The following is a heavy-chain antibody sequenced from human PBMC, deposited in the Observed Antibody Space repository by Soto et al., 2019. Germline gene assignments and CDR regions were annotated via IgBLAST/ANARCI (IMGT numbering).Heavy chain of an antibody. J-gene: IGHJ4*02. Sequence: QVQLVESGGGVVQPGRSLRLSCAASGFTFSSYAMHWVRQAPGKGLEWVAVISYDGSNKYYADSVKGRFTISRDNSKNTLDLQMNSLRAEDTAVYYCAIVGEMATFDYWGQGTLVTVSS. V-gene: IGHV3-30-3*01. CDR2: ISYDGSNK. CDR1: GFTFSSYA. CDR3: AIVGEMATFDY. D-gene: IGHD3-16*01.